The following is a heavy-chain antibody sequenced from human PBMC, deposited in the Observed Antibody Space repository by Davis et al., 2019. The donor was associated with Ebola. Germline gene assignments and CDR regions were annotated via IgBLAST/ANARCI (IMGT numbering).Heavy chain of an antibody. CDR1: GGSFSGYY. Sequence: MPSETLSLTCAVYGGSFSGYYWSWIRQPPGKGLEWIGEINHSGSTKYNPSLKSRANILVDTSRKQFSLRLSSVTAADTAVYYCARGEATGTEYYYYQYGMDVWGQGTTVTVS. CDR2: INHSGST. D-gene: IGHD1-1*01. J-gene: IGHJ6*02. V-gene: IGHV4-34*01. CDR3: ARGEATGTEYYYYQYGMDV.